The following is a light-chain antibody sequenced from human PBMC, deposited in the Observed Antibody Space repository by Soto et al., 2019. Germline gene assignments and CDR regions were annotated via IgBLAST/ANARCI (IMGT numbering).Light chain of an antibody. CDR2: EVS. CDR3: SSYTSSSTYV. J-gene: IGLJ1*01. CDR1: SSDVGGYNY. Sequence: QSALTQPASVSGSPGQTITFSCTGPSSDVGGYNYVSWYQQHPGKAPKLMIYEVSNRPSGVSNRFSGSKSGNTASLTISGLQAEDEADYYCSSYTSSSTYVFGTGTKLTVL. V-gene: IGLV2-14*01.